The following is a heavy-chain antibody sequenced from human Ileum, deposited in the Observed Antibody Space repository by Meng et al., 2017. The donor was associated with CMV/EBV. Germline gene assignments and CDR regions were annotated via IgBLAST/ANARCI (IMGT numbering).Heavy chain of an antibody. Sequence: QLQASAPRLLKPSETRSLTCTVPCDSITSFYWVWIRQPAGKALEWIGRIYHGGSTNYTPSLKSRVTLSVDTSKNQFSMRLTSVTAADTAVYYCARGPGGFGDFNFDYWGQGTLVTVSS. CDR2: IYHGGST. CDR3: ARGPGGFGDFNFDY. V-gene: IGHV4-4*07. CDR1: CDSITSFY. J-gene: IGHJ4*02. D-gene: IGHD3-16*01.